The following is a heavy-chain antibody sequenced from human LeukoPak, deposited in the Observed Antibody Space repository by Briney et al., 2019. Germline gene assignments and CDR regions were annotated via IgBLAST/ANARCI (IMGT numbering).Heavy chain of an antibody. CDR3: ARDLGIMVRGVAPYYYGLDV. CDR2: INPSISST. D-gene: IGHD3-10*01. V-gene: IGHV1-46*01. Sequence: ASVKVSCKASGYTFTSCYMHWVRQAPGQGLEWMGIINPSISSTTYAQKFQGRVTMTRDTSTSTVYMELSSLRSDDTAVYYCARDLGIMVRGVAPYYYGLDVWGQGTMVTVSS. J-gene: IGHJ6*02. CDR1: GYTFTSCY.